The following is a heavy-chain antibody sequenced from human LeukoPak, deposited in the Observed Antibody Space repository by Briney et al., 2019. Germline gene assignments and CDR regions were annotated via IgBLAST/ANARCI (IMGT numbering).Heavy chain of an antibody. V-gene: IGHV3-23*01. D-gene: IGHD6-19*01. J-gene: IGHJ4*02. CDR1: GFTFSSHA. CDR3: AKGPLIEVAGTTWDY. CDR2: VSGSGGTT. Sequence: GGSLRLSCAGSGFTFSSHAMSWVRQAPGRGLEWVSDVSGSGGTTHYADSVKGRFTISRDDSKNTLYMQMNSLRAEDTAIYYCAKGPLIEVAGTTWDYWGQGTLVTVSS.